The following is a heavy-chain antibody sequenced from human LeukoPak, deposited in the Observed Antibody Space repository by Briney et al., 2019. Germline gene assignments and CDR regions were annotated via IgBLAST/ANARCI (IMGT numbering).Heavy chain of an antibody. J-gene: IGHJ4*02. Sequence: ASVKVSCNASGSTFTSYYMHWVRHAPGQGLEWMGWINPNSGGKNYAQKFQGRVTMTRDTSISTAYMELSRLRSDDTAVYYCARIQLRYFDWLLGYWGQGTLVTVSS. V-gene: IGHV1-2*02. CDR1: GSTFTSYY. CDR3: ARIQLRYFDWLLGY. D-gene: IGHD3-9*01. CDR2: INPNSGGK.